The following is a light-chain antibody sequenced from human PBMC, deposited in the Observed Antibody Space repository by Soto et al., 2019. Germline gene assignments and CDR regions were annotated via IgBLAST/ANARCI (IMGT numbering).Light chain of an antibody. CDR2: GAS. CDR1: QSVSSDY. V-gene: IGKV3-20*01. Sequence: EIVLTQSPGTLSLSPGQRATLSCSASQSVSSDYLAWFQQKPGQAPRLLIYGASSRATGIPDRFSGGGSGTDFTLTISRLEPEDFAVYYCQQYGSSPRTFGQGTKVEIK. J-gene: IGKJ1*01. CDR3: QQYGSSPRT.